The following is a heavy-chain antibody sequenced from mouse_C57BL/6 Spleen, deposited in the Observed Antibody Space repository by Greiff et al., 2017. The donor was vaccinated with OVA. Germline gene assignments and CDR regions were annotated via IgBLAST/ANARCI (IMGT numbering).Heavy chain of an antibody. CDR2: INYDGSST. D-gene: IGHD2-1*01. CDR3: ARNGNYVDAMDY. J-gene: IGHJ4*01. CDR1: GFTFSDYY. V-gene: IGHV5-16*01. Sequence: EVKLVESEGGLVQPGSSMKLSCTASGFTFSDYYMAWVRQVPEKGLEWVANINYDGSSTYYLDSLKSRFIISRDNAKNILYLQMSSLKSEDTATYYCARNGNYVDAMDYWGQGTSVTVSS.